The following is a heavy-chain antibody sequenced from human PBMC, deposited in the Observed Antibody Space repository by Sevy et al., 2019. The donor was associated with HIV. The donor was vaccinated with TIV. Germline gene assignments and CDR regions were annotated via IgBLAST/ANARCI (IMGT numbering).Heavy chain of an antibody. J-gene: IGHJ4*01. D-gene: IGHD5-18*01. CDR2: INPHSGDT. Sequence: ASVKVSCKASGYAFNGFYMHWVRQAPGQGLEWMGWINPHSGDTRVAQKFQGRVTLTSDTSITPAYMEVTSLTSDDTAVYYCAKASGYGYGYVANFDYWGQGTLVTVSS. CDR3: AKASGYGYGYVANFDY. V-gene: IGHV1-2*02. CDR1: GYAFNGFY.